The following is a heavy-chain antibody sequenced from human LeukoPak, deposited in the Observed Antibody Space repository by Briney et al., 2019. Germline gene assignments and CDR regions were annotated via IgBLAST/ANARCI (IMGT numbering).Heavy chain of an antibody. J-gene: IGHJ4*02. Sequence: GGSLRLSCAASGFTFNSYGMHWVRQAPGKGLEWVAFIRYDGSNKYYADSVKGRFTISRDNSKNTLYLQMNSLRAEDTAVYYCAKDQATNCGDCPAGYWGQGTLVTVSS. CDR2: IRYDGSNK. CDR3: AKDQATNCGDCPAGY. V-gene: IGHV3-30*02. D-gene: IGHD2-21*02. CDR1: GFTFNSYG.